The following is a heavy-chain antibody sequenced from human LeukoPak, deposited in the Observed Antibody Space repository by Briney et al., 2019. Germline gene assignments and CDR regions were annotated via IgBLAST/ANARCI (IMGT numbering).Heavy chain of an antibody. V-gene: IGHV1-46*01. D-gene: IGHD3-16*02. CDR2: INPSGGST. Sequence: AASVKVSCKASGYTFTGYYMHWVRQAPGQGLEWMGIINPSGGSTSYAQKFQGRVTMTRDTSTSTVYMELSSLRSEDTAVYYCARSPNTGGSYRYNGAFDIWGQGTMVTVSS. J-gene: IGHJ3*02. CDR3: ARSPNTGGSYRYNGAFDI. CDR1: GYTFTGYY.